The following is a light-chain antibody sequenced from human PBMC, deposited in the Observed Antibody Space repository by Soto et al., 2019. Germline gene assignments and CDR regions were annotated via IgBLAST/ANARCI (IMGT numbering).Light chain of an antibody. CDR1: SSDFGSYNL. CDR2: EGS. J-gene: IGLJ1*01. Sequence: QSVLTQPASVSGSPGQSITISCTGTSSDFGSYNLVSWYQQHPGKAPKLMIYEGSKRPSGISIRFSGSKSGNTASLTISGLQAEDEADYYCCSYAGSSTFNFFWTGTKVTVL. V-gene: IGLV2-23*03. CDR3: CSYAGSSTFNF.